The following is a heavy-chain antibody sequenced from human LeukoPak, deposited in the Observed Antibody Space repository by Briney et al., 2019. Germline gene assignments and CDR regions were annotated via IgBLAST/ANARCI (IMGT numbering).Heavy chain of an antibody. CDR3: IRRYYYGSGSRMDV. CDR2: IYYSGNT. V-gene: IGHV4-39*01. D-gene: IGHD3-10*01. Sequence: SETLSLTCSVSGGSINSNYAWTWVRQPPGKGLEWIGSIYYSGNTYYNPSLKSRVTISVDTSKTQFSLKLGSVTAADTAVYFCIRRYYYGSGSRMDVWGKGTTVTISS. CDR1: GGSINSNYA. J-gene: IGHJ6*04.